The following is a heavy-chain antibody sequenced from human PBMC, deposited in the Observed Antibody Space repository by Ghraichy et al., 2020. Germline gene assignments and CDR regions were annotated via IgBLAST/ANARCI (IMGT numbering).Heavy chain of an antibody. Sequence: SETLSLTCAVYGGSFSGYYWIWIRQPPGKGLEWIGEINHSGSTNYNPSLKSRVTISVDTSKNQFSLKLSFVTAADTAVYYCARGGRWFDPWGQGTLVTVSS. CDR3: ARGGRWFDP. CDR1: GGSFSGYY. J-gene: IGHJ5*02. CDR2: INHSGST. V-gene: IGHV4-34*01.